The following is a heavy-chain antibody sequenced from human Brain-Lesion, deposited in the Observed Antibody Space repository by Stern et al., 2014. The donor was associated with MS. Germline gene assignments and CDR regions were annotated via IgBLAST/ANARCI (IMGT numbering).Heavy chain of an antibody. V-gene: IGHV3-11*01. D-gene: IGHD2-2*01. J-gene: IGHJ4*02. CDR3: AISSSRYYFDS. Sequence: QVQLVQSGGTLVKPGGSLRLSCAASGFIFSDYYMNWIRQAPGQGLEWVSYISTTASTIYYADSVKGRFTIPRDNTKNSLFLQMSSLRADDTAVYYCAISSSRYYFDSWGLGTLVTVSS. CDR2: ISTTASTI. CDR1: GFIFSDYY.